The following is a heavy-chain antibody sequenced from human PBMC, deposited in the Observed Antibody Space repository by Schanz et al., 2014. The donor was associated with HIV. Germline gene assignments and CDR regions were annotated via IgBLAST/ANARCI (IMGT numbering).Heavy chain of an antibody. V-gene: IGHV3-30*04. CDR1: GFTLSNSA. Sequence: QVQLVESGGGVVQPGRSLRLSCAASGFTLSNSAMHWVRQAPGKGLEWVAVISNDGSSQYYADSVKGRLTISRDNSKNTLYLQMNSLRAEDTAVYYCARDRMTANWKNDMDVWGQGTTVTVSS. CDR3: ARDRMTANWKNDMDV. CDR2: ISNDGSSQ. J-gene: IGHJ6*02. D-gene: IGHD2-21*02.